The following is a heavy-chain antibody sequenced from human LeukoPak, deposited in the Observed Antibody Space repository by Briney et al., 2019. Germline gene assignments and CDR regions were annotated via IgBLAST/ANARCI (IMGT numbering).Heavy chain of an antibody. CDR2: INPNSGGT. J-gene: IGHJ4*02. V-gene: IGHV1-2*02. D-gene: IGHD6-13*01. CDR3: ARCHGYSSSCRGDY. Sequence: ASVKVSCKASGYTFTGYYMHRVRQAPGQGLEWMGWINPNSGGTNYAQKFQGRVTMTRDTSISTAYMELSRLRSDDTAVYYCARCHGYSSSCRGDYWGQGTLVTVSS. CDR1: GYTFTGYY.